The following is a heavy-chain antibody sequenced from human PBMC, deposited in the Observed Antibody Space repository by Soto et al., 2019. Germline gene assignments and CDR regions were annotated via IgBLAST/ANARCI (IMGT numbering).Heavy chain of an antibody. Sequence: LSRSCAASGFIFGTYAMNWVRQAPGKGLEWVSAISSSGGSTFYAESVRGRFIISRDNSIHTLYLQMSSLRTEDTAVYSCAHAGGYGVCGAVDIWGQGTMVTVSS. J-gene: IGHJ3*02. CDR1: GFIFGTYA. D-gene: IGHD4-17*01. CDR3: AHAGGYGVCGAVDI. CDR2: ISSSGGST. V-gene: IGHV3-23*01.